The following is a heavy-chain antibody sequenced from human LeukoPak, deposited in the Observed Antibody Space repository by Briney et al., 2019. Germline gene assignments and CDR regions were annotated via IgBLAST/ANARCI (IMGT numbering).Heavy chain of an antibody. CDR2: ISYSGDT. CDR1: GDSISPYY. D-gene: IGHD5-24*01. Sequence: SETLSLTCTVSGDSISPYYWGWIRQPPGKGLEWIGYISYSGDTTYNPSLKSRVTMSVDTSKNQFSLKVTSVTAADTAVYFCARSKIYNAYNWFDPWGQGSLVTVSS. CDR3: ARSKIYNAYNWFDP. V-gene: IGHV4-59*12. J-gene: IGHJ5*02.